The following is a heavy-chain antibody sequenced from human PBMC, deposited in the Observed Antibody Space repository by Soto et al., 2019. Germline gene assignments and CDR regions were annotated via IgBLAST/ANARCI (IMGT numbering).Heavy chain of an antibody. D-gene: IGHD1-26*01. CDR3: ARRRGSYSSDY. CDR1: GFTFSNYW. V-gene: IGHV3-7*01. J-gene: IGHJ4*02. CDR2: IKQDGSEK. Sequence: ESGGGLVQPGGSLRLSCAASGFTFSNYWMSWVRQAPGKGLEWVANIKQDGSEKYYMDSVKGRFTISRDNAKNSLILQMNSLRAEDTAVYYCARRRGSYSSDYWGQGTLVTVSS.